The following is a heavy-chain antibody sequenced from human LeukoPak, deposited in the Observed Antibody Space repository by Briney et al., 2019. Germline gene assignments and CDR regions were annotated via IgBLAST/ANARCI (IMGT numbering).Heavy chain of an antibody. D-gene: IGHD2-21*02. J-gene: IGHJ5*02. Sequence: SETLSLTCAVSGYSISSGNYWGWIRQPPGKGLEWIGNIYHSGSTYYNPSLKSRVTISVDKSKNQFSLKLRSVTAADTAVYYCARSVVTATLGWFDPWGQGTLVTVSS. CDR3: ARSVVTATLGWFDP. CDR1: GYSISSGNY. V-gene: IGHV4-38-2*01. CDR2: IYHSGST.